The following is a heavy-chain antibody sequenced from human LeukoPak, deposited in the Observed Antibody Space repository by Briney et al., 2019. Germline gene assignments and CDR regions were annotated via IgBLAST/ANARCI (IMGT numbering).Heavy chain of an antibody. V-gene: IGHV3-21*01. Sequence: GGSLRLSCAASGFTFSSYSMNWVRQAPGKGLEWVSSISSSSSYIYYADSVKGRFTISRDNAKNSLYLQMNSLRAEDTAVYYCAGVLLWFGEFMNWGQGTLVTVSS. D-gene: IGHD3-10*01. CDR3: AGVLLWFGEFMN. CDR1: GFTFSSYS. J-gene: IGHJ4*02. CDR2: ISSSSSYI.